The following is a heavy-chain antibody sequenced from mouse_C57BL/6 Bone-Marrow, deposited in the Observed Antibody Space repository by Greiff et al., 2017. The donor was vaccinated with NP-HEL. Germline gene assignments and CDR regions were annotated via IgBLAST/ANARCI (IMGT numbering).Heavy chain of an antibody. D-gene: IGHD1-1*01. J-gene: IGHJ1*03. Sequence: VQLQQSGPELVKPGASVKISCKASGYTFTDYYMNWVKQSHGKSLEWIGDINPNNGGTSYNQKFKGKATLTVDKSSSTAYMELRSLTSEGSAVYYCARAHYYGSSFYWYFDVWGTGTTVTVSA. V-gene: IGHV1-26*01. CDR1: GYTFTDYY. CDR2: INPNNGGT. CDR3: ARAHYYGSSFYWYFDV.